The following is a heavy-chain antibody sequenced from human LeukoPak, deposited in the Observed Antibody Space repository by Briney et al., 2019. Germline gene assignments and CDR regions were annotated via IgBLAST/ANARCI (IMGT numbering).Heavy chain of an antibody. J-gene: IGHJ4*02. CDR1: GYTLTELS. D-gene: IGHD1-26*01. CDR2: FDPEDGET. Sequence: ASVKVSCKFSGYTLTELSMHWVRQAPGKGLERMGGFDPEDGETIYAQKFQGRVTMTEDTSTDTAYMELSSLTSEDTAVYYCATELTSGSYLGKFDYWGQGTLVTVSS. V-gene: IGHV1-24*01. CDR3: ATELTSGSYLGKFDY.